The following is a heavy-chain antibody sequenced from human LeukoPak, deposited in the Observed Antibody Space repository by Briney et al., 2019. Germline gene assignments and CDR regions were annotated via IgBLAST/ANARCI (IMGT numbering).Heavy chain of an antibody. J-gene: IGHJ5*02. V-gene: IGHV1-18*01. CDR2: ISAYNGNT. CDR3: ARGKKRYYDSSPFDP. D-gene: IGHD3-22*01. CDR1: GYTFTSYG. Sequence: ASVKVSCKASGYTFTSYGISWVRQAPGQGLEWMGWISAYNGNTNYAQKLPGRVTMTTDTSTSTAYMELRSLRSDDTAVYYCARGKKRYYDSSPFDPWGQGTLVTVSS.